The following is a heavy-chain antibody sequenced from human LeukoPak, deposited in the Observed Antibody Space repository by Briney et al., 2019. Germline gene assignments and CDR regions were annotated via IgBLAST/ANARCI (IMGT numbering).Heavy chain of an antibody. J-gene: IGHJ3*02. D-gene: IGHD1-1*01. CDR1: GFAVSSYV. CDR2: IGGTGRT. V-gene: IGHV3-23*01. CDR3: AKDMTTRGAFDI. Sequence: PGGSLRLSCAASGFAVSSYVINWVRQAPGKGLEWVSAIGGTGRTYYADPVKGRFTISRDNSKNTVFLQMNSLRAEDTAIFYCAKDMTTRGAFDIWGQGTMVTVSS.